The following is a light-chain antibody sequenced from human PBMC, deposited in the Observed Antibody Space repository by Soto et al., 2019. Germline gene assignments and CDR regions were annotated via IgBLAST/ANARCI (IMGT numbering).Light chain of an antibody. CDR1: SGHSTYI. Sequence: QLVLTQSSSASASLGSSVKLTCILSSGHSTYIIAWHQQQPGKAPRFLMTLDRSGSYNRGSGVPDRFSCSSSGADRYLTISNSQYDDEGDYYCGTWYSSTHKVFGGGTKLTVL. CDR2: LDRSGSY. CDR3: GTWYSSTHKV. V-gene: IGLV4-60*02. J-gene: IGLJ3*02.